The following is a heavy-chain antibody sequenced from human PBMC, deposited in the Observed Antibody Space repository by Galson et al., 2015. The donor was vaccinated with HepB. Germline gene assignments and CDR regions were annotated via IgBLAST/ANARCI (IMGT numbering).Heavy chain of an antibody. V-gene: IGHV3-53*01. J-gene: IGHJ5*02. CDR1: GFTVSSNY. CDR2: IYSGGRT. Sequence: SLRLSCAASGFTVSSNYMSWVRQAPGKGLEWVSLIYSGGRTNYADSVKGRFTISRDNSKNTLYLQMNTLRAEDTAVYYCARESSGGNWFDPWGQGTLVTVSS. D-gene: IGHD6-25*01. CDR3: ARESSGGNWFDP.